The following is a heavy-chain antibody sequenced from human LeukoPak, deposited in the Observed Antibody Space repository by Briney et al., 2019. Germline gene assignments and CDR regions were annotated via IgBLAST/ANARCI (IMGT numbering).Heavy chain of an antibody. CDR2: ISSSSSYI. D-gene: IGHD1-14*01. CDR3: ARDRSITEF. J-gene: IGHJ4*02. V-gene: IGHV3-21*01. Sequence: GESLKISCAASGFTFSSYSMNWVRQAPGKGLEWVSSISSSSSYIYYADSVKGRFTISRDNAKNSLYLQMNSLRAEDTAVYYCARDRSITEFGGQGTLVTVSS. CDR1: GFTFSSYS.